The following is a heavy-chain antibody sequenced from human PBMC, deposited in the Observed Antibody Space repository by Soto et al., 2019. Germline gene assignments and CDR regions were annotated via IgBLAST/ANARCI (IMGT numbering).Heavy chain of an antibody. CDR2: ISYDGSNK. J-gene: IGHJ6*02. CDR3: AKDLLRPGRAYGMDV. V-gene: IGHV3-30*18. CDR1: GFTFSSYG. Sequence: QVQLVESGGGVVQPGRSLRLSCAASGFTFSSYGMHWVRQAPGKGLVWVAVISYDGSNKYYADSVKGRFTISRDNSKNTLYLQMNSLRAEDTAVYDCAKDLLRPGRAYGMDVWGQGTTVTVSS.